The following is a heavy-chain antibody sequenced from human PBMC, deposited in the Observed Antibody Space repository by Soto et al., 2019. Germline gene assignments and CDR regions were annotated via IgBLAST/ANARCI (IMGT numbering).Heavy chain of an antibody. V-gene: IGHV4-34*01. D-gene: IGHD3-10*01. CDR3: ARNPYGGGSSDYYYRDV. CDR2: INHSGST. CDR1: GGSFSGYY. Sequence: SETLSLTCAVYGGSFSGYYWSWIRQPPGKGLEWIGEINHSGSTNYNPSLKSRVTISVDTSKNQFSLKLSSVTAADTAVYYCARNPYGGGSSDYYYRDVGGKGTRSPVSS. J-gene: IGHJ6*03.